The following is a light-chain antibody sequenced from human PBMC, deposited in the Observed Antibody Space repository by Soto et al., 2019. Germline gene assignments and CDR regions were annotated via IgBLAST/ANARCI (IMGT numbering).Light chain of an antibody. J-gene: IGKJ5*01. Sequence: ETVMTQSPATLSVSPGERATLSCRASQSVSTNLAWYQQTPGQAPRLLIYGASTRATGIPARFGGSGSVTEFTLTVSSLQSEAFAVYYCQQYDDWPPITFGQGTRLEIK. V-gene: IGKV3D-15*01. CDR2: GAS. CDR3: QQYDDWPPIT. CDR1: QSVSTN.